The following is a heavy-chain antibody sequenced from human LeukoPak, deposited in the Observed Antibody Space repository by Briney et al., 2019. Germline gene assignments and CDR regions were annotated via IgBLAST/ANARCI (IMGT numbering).Heavy chain of an antibody. CDR3: ARESEFDY. J-gene: IGHJ4*02. V-gene: IGHV4-38-2*02. CDR2: IYHSGST. Sequence: SETLSLTCAVSGYSISSGYYWGWIRQPPGKGLEWIGSIYHSGSTYYNPSLKSRVTISVDTPKNQFSLKLSSVTAADTAVYYCARESEFDYWGQGTLVTVSS. CDR1: GYSISSGYY.